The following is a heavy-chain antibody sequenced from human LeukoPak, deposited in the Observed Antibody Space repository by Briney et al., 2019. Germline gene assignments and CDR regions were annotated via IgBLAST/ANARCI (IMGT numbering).Heavy chain of an antibody. CDR2: IYTSGST. CDR3: AREITYYYDSSGYYYYFDY. Sequence: SETLSLTCTVSGGSISSGSYYWSWIRQPAGKGLECIGRIYTSGSTNYNPSLKSRVTISVDTSKNQFSLKLSSVTAADTAVYYCAREITYYYDSSGYYYYFDYWGQGTLVTVSS. V-gene: IGHV4-61*02. J-gene: IGHJ4*02. D-gene: IGHD3-22*01. CDR1: GGSISSGSYY.